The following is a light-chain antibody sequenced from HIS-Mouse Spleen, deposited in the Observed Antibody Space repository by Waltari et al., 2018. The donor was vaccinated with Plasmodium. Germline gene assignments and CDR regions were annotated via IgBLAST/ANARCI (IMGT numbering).Light chain of an antibody. J-gene: IGKJ2*01. Sequence: EIVLTQSPGTLSLSPGERATLSCRASQSVSSSYLAWYQQKPGQAPRLLIYGASSRATCIPVRFSGSGSGTDFTLTISRLEPEDFAVYYCQQYGSSPYTFGQGTKLEIK. V-gene: IGKV3-20*01. CDR3: QQYGSSPYT. CDR1: QSVSSSY. CDR2: GAS.